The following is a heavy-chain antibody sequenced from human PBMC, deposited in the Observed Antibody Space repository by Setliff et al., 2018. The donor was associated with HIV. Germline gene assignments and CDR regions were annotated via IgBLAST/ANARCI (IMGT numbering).Heavy chain of an antibody. Sequence: SETLSLTCAVYGGSFNGYYWSWIRQPPGKGLEWIGEINHSGSTNYNPSLKSRVIISVDTSKNQFSLRLTSVTAADTAVYYCARGGRRSTWSDPETLSAFDYWGHGTLVTVSS. J-gene: IGHJ4*01. V-gene: IGHV4-34*01. D-gene: IGHD6-13*01. CDR2: INHSGST. CDR3: ARGGRRSTWSDPETLSAFDY. CDR1: GGSFNGYY.